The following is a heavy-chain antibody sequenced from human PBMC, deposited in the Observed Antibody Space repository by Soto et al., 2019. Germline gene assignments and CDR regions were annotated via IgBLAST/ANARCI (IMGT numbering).Heavy chain of an antibody. CDR2: IKSKTDGGTI. Sequence: EVQLVESGGDLIKPGGSLRLSCAASGFTFSNAWMNWVRQAPGKGLEWVGRIKSKTDGGTIDYAAPVKGRFTISRDDSRNTLYLQMNSLKTEDTAVYYCATHSSAYYCLLLCMDVWGQGTTVTVSS. J-gene: IGHJ6*02. CDR3: ATHSSAYYCLLLCMDV. V-gene: IGHV3-15*07. D-gene: IGHD3-22*01. CDR1: GFTFSNAW.